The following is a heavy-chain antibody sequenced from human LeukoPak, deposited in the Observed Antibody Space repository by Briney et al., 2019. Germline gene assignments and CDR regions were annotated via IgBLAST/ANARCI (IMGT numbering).Heavy chain of an antibody. CDR1: GFTSTNYA. CDR2: LIGSNGAT. Sequence: GGSLRLSCAASGFTSTNYAMNWVRQAPGKGLEWVSILIGSNGATDYADSVKGRFTISRDSSKNTLYLQMNSLRAEDTAIYYCAKGAYDYIEMGYFDSWGRGTLVTVSS. D-gene: IGHD5-12*01. V-gene: IGHV3-23*01. J-gene: IGHJ4*02. CDR3: AKGAYDYIEMGYFDS.